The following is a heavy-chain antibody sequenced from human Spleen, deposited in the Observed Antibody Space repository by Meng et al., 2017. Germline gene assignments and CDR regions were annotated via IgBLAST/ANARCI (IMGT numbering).Heavy chain of an antibody. J-gene: IGHJ4*02. V-gene: IGHV3-23*01. CDR2: IDISGETR. CDR3: AKEIRPNDY. CDR1: GFTVGTPA. Sequence: EVPLLVGGGGLVRRGCSLGLSWVVSGFTVGTPARCWVRQAPGKGLEWVSSIDISGETRRYADSVKGRFTVSRDNSRSTLHLQMNSLRAEDTAIYYCAKEIRPNDYWGQGTLVTVSS.